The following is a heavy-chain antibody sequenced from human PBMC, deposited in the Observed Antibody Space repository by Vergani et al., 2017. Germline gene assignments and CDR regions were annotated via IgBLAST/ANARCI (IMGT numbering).Heavy chain of an antibody. CDR2: IYPADSDT. J-gene: IGHJ4*02. D-gene: IGHD1-1*01. V-gene: IGHV5-51*01. Sequence: VELVQSGPEIRKPGESLKISCKGSEYSFGNYWIGWVRQMPGKGLEWMGIIYPADSDTRYSPSFQGQVTISADKSISTAFLQWDSLKASDTALYYCARHTTYTDSWGQGTLVTVSS. CDR3: ARHTTYTDS. CDR1: EYSFGNYW.